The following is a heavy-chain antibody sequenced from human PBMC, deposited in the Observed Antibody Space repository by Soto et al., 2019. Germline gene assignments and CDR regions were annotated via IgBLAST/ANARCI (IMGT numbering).Heavy chain of an antibody. V-gene: IGHV3-23*01. J-gene: IGHJ4*02. CDR2: ISGSGGST. Sequence: PGGSLRLSCAASGFTFSSYAMSWVRQAPGKGLEWVSAISGSGGSTYYADSVKGRFTISRDNSKNTLYLQMNRLTDEDTAVYYCTRALSGRYSPDYWGQGTLVTVSS. D-gene: IGHD1-26*01. CDR1: GFTFSSYA. CDR3: TRALSGRYSPDY.